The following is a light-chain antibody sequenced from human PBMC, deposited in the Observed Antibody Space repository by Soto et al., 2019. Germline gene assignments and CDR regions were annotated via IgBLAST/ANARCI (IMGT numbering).Light chain of an antibody. CDR3: CSYAGSSTCV. CDR1: SSDVGSYNL. V-gene: IGLV2-23*01. J-gene: IGLJ3*02. Sequence: QSALTQPASVSGSPGQSITISCTGTSSDVGSYNLVSWYQQHPGKAPKLMIYEGSKRPSGVSHRFSGSKSGNTASPTISGLQAEDEADYYCCSYAGSSTCVFGRGTKLTVL. CDR2: EGS.